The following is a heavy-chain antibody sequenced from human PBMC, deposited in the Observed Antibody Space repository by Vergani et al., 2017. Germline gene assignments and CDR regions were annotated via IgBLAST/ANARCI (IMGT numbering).Heavy chain of an antibody. J-gene: IGHJ6*03. CDR3: AREPRIVGANYYYYYMDV. V-gene: IGHV3-30*14. CDR2: ISYDGSNK. Sequence: QVQLVESGGGVVQPGRSLRLSCAASGFTFSSYAMHWVRQAPGKGLEWVAVISYDGSNKYYADSVKGRFTISRDNSKHTLYLQMNSLRAEDTAVYYCAREPRIVGANYYYYYMDVWGKGTTVTVSS. CDR1: GFTFSSYA. D-gene: IGHD1-26*01.